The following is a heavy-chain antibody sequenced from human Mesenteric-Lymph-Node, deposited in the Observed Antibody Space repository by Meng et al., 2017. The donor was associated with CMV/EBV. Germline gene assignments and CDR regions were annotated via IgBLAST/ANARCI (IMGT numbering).Heavy chain of an antibody. J-gene: IGHJ4*02. CDR3: ARDRSSSLNFDY. CDR1: GFTFSSYS. CDR2: ISSSGSTI. D-gene: IGHD6-6*01. Sequence: GESLKISCAASGFTFSSYSMNWVRQAPGKGLEWVSYISSSGSTIYYADSVKGRFTISRDNAKNSLYLQMNSLRAEDTAVYYCARDRSSSLNFDYWGQGTLVTVSS. V-gene: IGHV3-48*04.